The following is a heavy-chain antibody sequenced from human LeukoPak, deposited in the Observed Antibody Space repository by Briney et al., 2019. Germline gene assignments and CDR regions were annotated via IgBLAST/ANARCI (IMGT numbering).Heavy chain of an antibody. V-gene: IGHV5-51*01. D-gene: IGHD1-26*01. CDR3: ARGGRSSYGMDV. Sequence: GESLKISCKCSGYIFSTNWIGWVRQMPGKGLEWMGIIYPSDSDTRYNPSFQGQVIISADKSISTAYLQWSSLKASDTAMYYCARGGRSSYGMDVWGQGTTVTVSS. CDR2: IYPSDSDT. CDR1: GYIFSTNW. J-gene: IGHJ6*02.